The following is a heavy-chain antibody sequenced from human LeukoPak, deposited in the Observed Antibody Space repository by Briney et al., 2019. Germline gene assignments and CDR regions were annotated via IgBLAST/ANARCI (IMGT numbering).Heavy chain of an antibody. V-gene: IGHV4-34*01. J-gene: IGHJ5*02. CDR2: INHSGST. Sequence: SETLSLTCTVSGGSISSYYWSWIRQPPGKGLEWIGEINHSGSTNYNPSLKSRVTISVDTSKNQFSLKLSSVTAADTAVYYCARGAPNWFDPWGQGTLVTVSS. CDR3: ARGAPNWFDP. CDR1: GGSISSYY.